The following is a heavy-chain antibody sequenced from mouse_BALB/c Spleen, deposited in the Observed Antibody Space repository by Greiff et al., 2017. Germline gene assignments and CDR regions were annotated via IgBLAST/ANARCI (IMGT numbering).Heavy chain of an antibody. CDR1: GYTFTSYW. Sequence: QVQLKQSGAELAKPGASVKMSCKASGYTFTSYWMHWVKQRPGQGLEWIGYINPSTGYTEYNQKFKDKATLTADKSSSTAYMQLSSLTSEDSAVYYCASHGYDDYAMDYWGQGTSVTVSS. J-gene: IGHJ4*01. CDR3: ASHGYDDYAMDY. V-gene: IGHV1-7*01. CDR2: INPSTGYT. D-gene: IGHD2-2*01.